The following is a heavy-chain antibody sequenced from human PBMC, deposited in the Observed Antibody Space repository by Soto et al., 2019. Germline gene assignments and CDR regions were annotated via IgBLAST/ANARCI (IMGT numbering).Heavy chain of an antibody. CDR2: ISYDGSNK. D-gene: IGHD3-3*01. J-gene: IGHJ3*02. Sequence: PGGSLRLSCAASGFTFSSYAMHWVRQAPGKGLEWVAVISYDGSNKYYADSVKGRFTISRDNSKNTLYLQMNSLRAEDTAVYYCARAEYYDFWSGSQSRAFDIWGQGTMVTVSS. CDR3: ARAEYYDFWSGSQSRAFDI. CDR1: GFTFSSYA. V-gene: IGHV3-30-3*01.